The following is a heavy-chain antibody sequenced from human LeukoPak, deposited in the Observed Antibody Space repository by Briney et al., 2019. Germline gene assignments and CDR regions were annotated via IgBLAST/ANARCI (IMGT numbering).Heavy chain of an antibody. CDR2: IYYSGST. D-gene: IGHD1-14*01. J-gene: IGHJ4*02. V-gene: IGHV4-39*01. CDR1: GGSISSSSYY. Sequence: PSETLSLTCTVSGGSISSSSYYWGWIRQPPGKGLEWIGSIYYSGSTYYNPSLKSRVTISVDTSKNQFSLKLSSVTAADTAVYYCARHYRNRWGGKLGYWGQGTLVTVSS. CDR3: ARHYRNRWGGKLGY.